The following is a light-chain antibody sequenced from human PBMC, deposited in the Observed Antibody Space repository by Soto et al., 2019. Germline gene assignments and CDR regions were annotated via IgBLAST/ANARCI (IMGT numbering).Light chain of an antibody. V-gene: IGKV3-20*01. Sequence: EILFTQSPGTLSLSPGERDTLTCRASQSVSSSYLAWYQQKPGQAPRILIYGASSRDTGIPDRFSGSRSGTDFTLTISRLEPEDFAVYYCQQYGSSPLTFGGGTQVDIK. CDR1: QSVSSSY. CDR2: GAS. CDR3: QQYGSSPLT. J-gene: IGKJ4*01.